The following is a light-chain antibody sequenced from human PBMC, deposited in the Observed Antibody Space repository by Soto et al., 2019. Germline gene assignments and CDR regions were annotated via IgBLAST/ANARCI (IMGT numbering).Light chain of an antibody. CDR2: GAS. V-gene: IGKV3-20*01. J-gene: IGKJ2*01. CDR3: QQYGSSPPYT. CDR1: RSVSSSY. Sequence: EIVLTQSPGTLSLSPGERATLSCRASRSVSSSYLAWYQQKPGQAPRLLIYGASSRATGIPDRFSGSGSGTEFTITISRLEPEDFAVYYCQQYGSSPPYTFGQGTKLEIK.